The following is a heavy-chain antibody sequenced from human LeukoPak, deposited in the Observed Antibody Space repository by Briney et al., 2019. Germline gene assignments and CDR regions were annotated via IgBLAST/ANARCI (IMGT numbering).Heavy chain of an antibody. V-gene: IGHV3-30-3*01. Sequence: GGSLRLSCAASGFTFSSYAMHWVRQAPGKGLEWVAVISYDGSNKYYADSVKGRFTISRDNSKNTLYLQMNSLRAEDTAVYYCARGDYCTNGVCYTDPYFDYWGQGTLVTVSS. D-gene: IGHD2-8*01. J-gene: IGHJ4*02. CDR3: ARGDYCTNGVCYTDPYFDY. CDR1: GFTFSSYA. CDR2: ISYDGSNK.